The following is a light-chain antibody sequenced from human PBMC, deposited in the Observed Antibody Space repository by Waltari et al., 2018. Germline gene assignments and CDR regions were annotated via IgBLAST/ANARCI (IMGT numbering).Light chain of an antibody. V-gene: IGKV3-20*01. Sequence: EIVLTPSPGTLSLSPGERATLSCRASQSVSRWLAWYQQKPGQAPRLLIYDASTRATDISDRFSGSGSGTDFSLTISRLEPEDFAVYYCQKYDTLPATFGQGTKVEIK. J-gene: IGKJ1*01. CDR1: QSVSRW. CDR3: QKYDTLPAT. CDR2: DAS.